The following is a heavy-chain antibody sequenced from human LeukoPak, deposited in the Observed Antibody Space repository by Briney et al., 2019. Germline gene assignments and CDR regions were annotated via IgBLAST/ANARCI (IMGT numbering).Heavy chain of an antibody. D-gene: IGHD3-10*01. Sequence: PSETLSLTCAVSGGSISIYYWNWIRQPPGKGLEWIGYIYNSGSSTIYNPSLKSRVTISVDTSKNQFSLRLSSVTAADTAVYFCVRDRELTYWGQGTLVTVSS. V-gene: IGHV4-59*01. CDR3: VRDRELTY. J-gene: IGHJ4*02. CDR1: GGSISIYY. CDR2: IYNSGSST.